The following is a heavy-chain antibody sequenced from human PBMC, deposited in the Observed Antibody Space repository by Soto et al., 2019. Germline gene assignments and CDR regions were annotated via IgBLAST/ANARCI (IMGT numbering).Heavy chain of an antibody. Sequence: SVKVSCKASGGSLSNYGISWVRQAPGQGLEWMGAIIPVFGTPNYAQKFQDRVTITADESTTTVYMEVRSLTSEDTAVYYCARGDATKIVVTTYYGMDVWGQVTTVTVAS. V-gene: IGHV1-69*13. CDR1: GGSLSNYG. CDR3: ARGDATKIVVTTYYGMDV. CDR2: IIPVFGTP. D-gene: IGHD3-22*01. J-gene: IGHJ6*02.